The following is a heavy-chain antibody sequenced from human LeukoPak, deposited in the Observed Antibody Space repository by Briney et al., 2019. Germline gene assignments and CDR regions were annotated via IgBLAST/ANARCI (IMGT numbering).Heavy chain of an antibody. J-gene: IGHJ4*02. D-gene: IGHD2-15*01. Sequence: GGSLRLSCAASGFTFSNYAMSWVCQGPGRGLECVSAINTSGGRTYYADSVKGRFTISRDNSKNTLHLQMNSLRAEDTAVYHCARQLGYCSDGSCYFDYWGQGTLVTVSS. CDR3: ARQLGYCSDGSCYFDY. CDR2: INTSGGRT. V-gene: IGHV3-23*01. CDR1: GFTFSNYA.